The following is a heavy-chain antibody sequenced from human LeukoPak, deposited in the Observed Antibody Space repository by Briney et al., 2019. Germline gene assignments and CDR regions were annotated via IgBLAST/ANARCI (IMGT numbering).Heavy chain of an antibody. CDR2: IYYSGST. D-gene: IGHD2-15*01. CDR1: GGSISSSSYY. J-gene: IGHJ6*02. Sequence: SETLSLTCTVSGGSISSSSYYWGWIRQPPGKGLEWIGSIYYSGSTYYNPSLKSRVTISVDTSKNQFSLKLSSVTAADTAVYYCASNSGAPTKYYYYYYGMDVWGQGTTVTVSS. V-gene: IGHV4-39*01. CDR3: ASNSGAPTKYYYYYYGMDV.